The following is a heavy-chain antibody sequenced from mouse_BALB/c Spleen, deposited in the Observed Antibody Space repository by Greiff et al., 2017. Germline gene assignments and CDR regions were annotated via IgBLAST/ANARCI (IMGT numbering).Heavy chain of an antibody. J-gene: IGHJ2*01. CDR3: ARRDYYGSSLDY. Sequence: LVKTGASVKISCKASGYSFTGYYMHWVKQSHGKSLEWIGYISCYNGATSYNQKFKGKATFTVDTSSSTAYMQFNSLTSEDSAVYYCARRDYYGSSLDYWGQGTTLTVSS. CDR1: GYSFTGYY. D-gene: IGHD1-1*01. V-gene: IGHV1S34*01. CDR2: ISCYNGAT.